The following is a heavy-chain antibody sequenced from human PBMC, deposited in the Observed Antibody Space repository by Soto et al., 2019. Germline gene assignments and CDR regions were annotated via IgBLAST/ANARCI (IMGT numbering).Heavy chain of an antibody. Sequence: PGGSLRLSCAASGFKFSTYSMTWVRQAPGKGLEWVSSISSSSSYKYYADSVKGRFTISRDNAKNSLYLQMNSLRAEDTAVYFCARLGYYYDTGGYYYVDYWGQGTLVTVSS. V-gene: IGHV3-21*06. CDR3: ARLGYYYDTGGYYYVDY. D-gene: IGHD3-22*01. J-gene: IGHJ4*02. CDR1: GFKFSTYS. CDR2: ISSSSSYK.